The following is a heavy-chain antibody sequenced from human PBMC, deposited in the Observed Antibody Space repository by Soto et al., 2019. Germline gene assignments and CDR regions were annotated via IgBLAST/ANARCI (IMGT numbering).Heavy chain of an antibody. CDR3: ARGLLYSSSPSAWFGP. J-gene: IGHJ5*02. Sequence: TSETLSLTCTVSGGSISSGGYYWSWIRQHPGKGLEWIGYIYYSGSTYYNPSLKSRVTISVDTSKNQFSLKLSSVTAADTAVYYCARGLLYSSSPSAWFGPWGQGTLVTVSS. CDR1: GGSISSGGYY. V-gene: IGHV4-31*03. D-gene: IGHD6-6*01. CDR2: IYYSGST.